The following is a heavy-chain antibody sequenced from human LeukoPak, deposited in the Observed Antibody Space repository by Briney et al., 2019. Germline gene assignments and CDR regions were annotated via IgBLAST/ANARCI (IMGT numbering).Heavy chain of an antibody. CDR3: AKGWRSLANWFDP. J-gene: IGHJ5*02. D-gene: IGHD2-15*01. Sequence: SQTLSLTCTVSGGSISSGNYYWTWIRQPAGKGLEWIGRIYTSGSTNYKPSLKSRVSISINTSKNQFSLKLSSVTAADTAVYYCAKGWRSLANWFDPWGQGTLVTVSS. CDR1: GGSISSGNYY. V-gene: IGHV4-61*02. CDR2: IYTSGST.